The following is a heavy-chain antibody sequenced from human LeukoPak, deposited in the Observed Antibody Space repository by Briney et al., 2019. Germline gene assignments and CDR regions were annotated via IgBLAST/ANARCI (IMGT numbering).Heavy chain of an antibody. CDR2: ITGDGGIP. CDR3: AKGVLMGDDAGLFDY. V-gene: IGHV3-23*01. J-gene: IGHJ4*02. D-gene: IGHD3-16*01. CDR1: GFTFGSYA. Sequence: PGGSLRLSCAASGFTFGSYAMSWVRQAPGKGLEWVSAITGDGGIPWYADSVRGRSTISRDNSKNTVYLQMNSLRAEDTAVYYCAKGVLMGDDAGLFDYWGQGTLVTVSS.